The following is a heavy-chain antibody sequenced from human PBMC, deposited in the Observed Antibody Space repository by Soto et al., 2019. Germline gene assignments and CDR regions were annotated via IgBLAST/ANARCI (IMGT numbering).Heavy chain of an antibody. V-gene: IGHV1-2*02. J-gene: IGHJ5*02. Sequence: WASVKVSCKASGYTFTGYYMHWVRQAPGQGLEWMGWINPNSGGTNYAQKFQGRVTMTRDTSISTAYMELSRLRSDDTAVYYCARIDYEENNNWFDPWGQGTLVTVSS. CDR2: INPNSGGT. D-gene: IGHD4-17*01. CDR1: GYTFTGYY. CDR3: ARIDYEENNNWFDP.